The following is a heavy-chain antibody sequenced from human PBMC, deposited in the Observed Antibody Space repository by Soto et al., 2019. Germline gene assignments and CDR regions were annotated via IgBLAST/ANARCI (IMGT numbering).Heavy chain of an antibody. CDR1: GFTFSSYG. CDR3: ARAAGYSYGEFEY. V-gene: IGHV3-33*01. CDR2: IWYDGSNK. Sequence: HPGWSLRLSCAASGFTFSSYGMHLVRQAPGKGLEWVAVIWYDGSNKYYADSVKGRFTISRDNSKNTLYLQMNSLRAEDTAVYYCARAAGYSYGEFEYWGEGTLVTVSS. D-gene: IGHD5-18*01. J-gene: IGHJ4*02.